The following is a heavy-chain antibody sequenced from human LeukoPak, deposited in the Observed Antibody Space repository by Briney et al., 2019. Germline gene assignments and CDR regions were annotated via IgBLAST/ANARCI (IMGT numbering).Heavy chain of an antibody. Sequence: PGGSLRPSCAASGFIFNDYAIHWARQAPGKGLEWVAVISSDGNTKFYTNSVKGRFTISRDNSKNTLSLQLSGLRVEDTAIYYCVREGYYESGGPFSGYFDYWGQGDLVTVSS. J-gene: IGHJ4*02. CDR3: VREGYYESGGPFSGYFDY. CDR2: ISSDGNTK. CDR1: GFIFNDYA. V-gene: IGHV3-30*04. D-gene: IGHD3-22*01.